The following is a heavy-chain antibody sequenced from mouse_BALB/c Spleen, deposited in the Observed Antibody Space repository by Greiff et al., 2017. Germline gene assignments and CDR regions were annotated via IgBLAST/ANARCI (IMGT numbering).Heavy chain of an antibody. J-gene: IGHJ1*01. CDR1: GDSITSGY. CDR2: ISYSGST. V-gene: IGHV3-8*02. Sequence: VQLKESGPSLVKPSQTLSLTCSVTGDSITSGYWNWIRKFPGNKLEYMGYISYSGSTYYNPSLKSRISITRDTSKNQYYLQLNSVTTEDTATYYCARTYYGYDGWYFDVWGAGTTVTVSS. CDR3: ARTYYGYDGWYFDV. D-gene: IGHD2-9*01.